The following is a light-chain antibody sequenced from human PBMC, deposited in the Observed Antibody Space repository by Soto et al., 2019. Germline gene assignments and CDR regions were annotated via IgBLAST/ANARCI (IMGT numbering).Light chain of an antibody. V-gene: IGKV1-9*01. J-gene: IGKJ5*01. CDR3: QQRHSYPIT. Sequence: DIQLTQAPSFLSASVGDSVIITCRASQGISNLLAWYQQKPGKAPKLLIHTASTLQSGVPPRFSGSGSGTDFTLTINSLLPEDFATYYCQQRHSYPITFGQGTRLEIK. CDR1: QGISNL. CDR2: TAS.